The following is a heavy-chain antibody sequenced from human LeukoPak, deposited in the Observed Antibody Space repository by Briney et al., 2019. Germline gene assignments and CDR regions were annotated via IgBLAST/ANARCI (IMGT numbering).Heavy chain of an antibody. CDR2: IKQDGSEK. CDR1: GFTFSSYW. J-gene: IGHJ6*02. Sequence: GRSLRLSCAASGFTFSSYWMSWVRQAPGKGLEWVANIKQDGSEKYYVDSVKGRFTISRDNAKNSLYLQMNSLRAEDTAVYYCAREVTTTNFYYYYYGMDVWGQGTTVTVSS. CDR3: AREVTTTNFYYYYYGMDV. V-gene: IGHV3-7*03. D-gene: IGHD4-17*01.